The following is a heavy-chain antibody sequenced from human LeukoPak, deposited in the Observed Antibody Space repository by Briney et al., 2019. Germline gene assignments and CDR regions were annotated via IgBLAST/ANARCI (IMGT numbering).Heavy chain of an antibody. CDR1: GGSISSSSYY. J-gene: IGHJ4*02. CDR2: IYYSGST. Sequence: SETLSLTCTVSGGSISSSSYYWGWIRQPPGKGLEWIGSIYYSGSTYYDPSLKSRVTISVDTSKNQFSLKLSSVTAADTAVYYCARLNYYDSSGLDYWGQGTLVTVSS. CDR3: ARLNYYDSSGLDY. V-gene: IGHV4-39*01. D-gene: IGHD3-22*01.